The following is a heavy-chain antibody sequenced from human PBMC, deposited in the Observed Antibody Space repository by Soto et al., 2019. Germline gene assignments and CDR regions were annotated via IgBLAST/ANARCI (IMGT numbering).Heavy chain of an antibody. J-gene: IGHJ6*02. Sequence: GGSLRLSCAASGFTFSNAWMNWVRQAPGKGLEWVGRIKSKTDGGTTDYAAPGKGRFTISRDDSKNTLYLQMNSLKTEDTAVYYCTTRALRRGGMDVWGQGTTVTVSS. CDR3: TTRALRRGGMDV. CDR2: IKSKTDGGTT. D-gene: IGHD3-10*01. CDR1: GFTFSNAW. V-gene: IGHV3-15*07.